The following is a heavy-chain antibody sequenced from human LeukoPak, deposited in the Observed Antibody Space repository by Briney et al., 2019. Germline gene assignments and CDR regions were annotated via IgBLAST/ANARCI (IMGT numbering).Heavy chain of an antibody. Sequence: PGGSLRLSCAASGFTFSSYSMHWVRQAPGKGLVWVSRINTDESSTNYADSVKGRFTISRDNAKNTLYLQMNSLRAEDTAVYYCAREHASGRPFDYWGQGTLVTVSS. V-gene: IGHV3-74*01. J-gene: IGHJ4*02. CDR3: AREHASGRPFDY. CDR1: GFTFSSYS. CDR2: INTDESST. D-gene: IGHD3-10*01.